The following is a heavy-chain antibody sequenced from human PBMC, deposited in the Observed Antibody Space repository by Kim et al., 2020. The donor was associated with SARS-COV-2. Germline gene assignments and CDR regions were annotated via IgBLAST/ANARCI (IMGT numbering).Heavy chain of an antibody. CDR2: INHSGST. Sequence: SETLSLTCAVYGGSFSGYYWSWIRQPPGKGLEWIGEINHSGSTNYNPSLKSRVTISVDTSKNQFSLKLSSVTAADTAVYYCARYSGSYFGNELHWYFDLWGRGTLVTVSS. V-gene: IGHV4-34*01. J-gene: IGHJ2*01. CDR1: GGSFSGYY. CDR3: ARYSGSYFGNELHWYFDL. D-gene: IGHD1-26*01.